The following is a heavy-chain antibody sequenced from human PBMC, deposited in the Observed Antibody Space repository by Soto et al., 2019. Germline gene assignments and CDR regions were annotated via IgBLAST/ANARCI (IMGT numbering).Heavy chain of an antibody. J-gene: IGHJ4*02. CDR3: ARDRIRLPLDY. CDR1: GYTFSDYG. D-gene: IGHD3-3*01. Sequence: QIQLVQSGDEVKKPGASVKVSCKTSGYTFSDYGVNWVRLAPGQGLEWMGWISGYDGYTKYVQKFQGRVNMTTDTSTSTAYMELRSLRSDDTAVYYCARDRIRLPLDYWGQGTLVTVSS. CDR2: ISGYDGYT. V-gene: IGHV1-18*04.